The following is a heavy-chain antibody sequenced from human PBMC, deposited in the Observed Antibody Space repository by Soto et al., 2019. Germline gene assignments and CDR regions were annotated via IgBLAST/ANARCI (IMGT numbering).Heavy chain of an antibody. Sequence: GGSLRLSCAASGFTFSSYWMSWVRQAPGKGLEWVANIKQDGSEKYYVDSVKGRFTISRDNAKNSLYLQMNSLRAEDTAVYYCARDRGPYYYDSSGYYADDYWGQGTLVTVSS. V-gene: IGHV3-7*03. J-gene: IGHJ4*02. CDR2: IKQDGSEK. CDR1: GFTFSSYW. CDR3: ARDRGPYYYDSSGYYADDY. D-gene: IGHD3-22*01.